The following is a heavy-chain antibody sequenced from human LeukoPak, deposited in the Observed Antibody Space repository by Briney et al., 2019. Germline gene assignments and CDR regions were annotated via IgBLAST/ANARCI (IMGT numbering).Heavy chain of an antibody. V-gene: IGHV3-23*01. CDR1: GFTFSSYA. CDR2: IGSSGGGT. CDR3: VTIFGVVISPDYFDY. J-gene: IGHJ4*02. Sequence: TGGSLRLSCAASGFTFSSYAMNWVRQAPGKGLEWVSAIGSSGGGTYYPDSVKGRFTISRDNSKNTLYLQMNSLRAEDTAVYYCVTIFGVVISPDYFDYWGQGTLVTVSS. D-gene: IGHD3-3*01.